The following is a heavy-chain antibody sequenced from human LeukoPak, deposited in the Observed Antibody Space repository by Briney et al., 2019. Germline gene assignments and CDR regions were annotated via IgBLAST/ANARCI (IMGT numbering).Heavy chain of an antibody. J-gene: IGHJ5*02. V-gene: IGHV4-4*07. CDR3: ARDRILWFGEQFDP. Sequence: SETLSLTCTVSGGSISSYYWSWIRQPAGKGLEWIGRIYTSGSTNYNPSLKSRVTMSVDTSKNQFSLKLSSVTAADTAVYYCARDRILWFGEQFDPWGQGNLVTVSS. CDR2: IYTSGST. D-gene: IGHD3-10*01. CDR1: GGSISSYY.